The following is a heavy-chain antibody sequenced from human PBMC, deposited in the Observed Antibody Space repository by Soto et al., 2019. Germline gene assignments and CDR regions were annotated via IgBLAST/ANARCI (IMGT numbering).Heavy chain of an antibody. CDR3: ATHQYSAGWCGPVGFYH. CDR1: CYSISSGYY. V-gene: IGHV4-38-2*02. Sequence: PETLSLTCNFSCYSISSGYYWGWIRQPPGKGLEWIGSIYHSGRTYHNPPLKSRVTISVDTSKNQFSLKVLSVTAADTAVYYCATHQYSAGWCGPVGFYHRGQGTLVTIS. J-gene: IGHJ4*02. CDR2: IYHSGRT. D-gene: IGHD6-19*01.